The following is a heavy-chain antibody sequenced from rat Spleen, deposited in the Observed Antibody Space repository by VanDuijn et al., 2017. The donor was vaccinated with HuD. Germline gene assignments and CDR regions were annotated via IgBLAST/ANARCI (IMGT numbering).Heavy chain of an antibody. CDR1: GFTFNNYW. Sequence: EVQLVESGGGLVQPGRSLKLSCVASGFTFNNYWMTWVRQAPGMGLEWIASISNARGITYYPDSVRGRFTISRDNAKSTLYQQMIRLRSEDTATYYCTREETLYWYFDFWGPGTMVTVSS. CDR3: TREETLYWYFDF. V-gene: IGHV5-31*01. J-gene: IGHJ1*01. D-gene: IGHD3-4*01. CDR2: ISNARGIT.